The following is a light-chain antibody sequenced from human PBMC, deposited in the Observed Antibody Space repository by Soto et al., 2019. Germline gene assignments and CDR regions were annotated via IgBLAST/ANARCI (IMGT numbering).Light chain of an antibody. CDR2: AAS. V-gene: IGKV1-17*01. CDR3: LHHNTYPPT. J-gene: IGKJ1*01. Sequence: DIQMTQSPSSLSASIGDRVTITCRASQGISNDLGWYQQKPGKAPKRLIYAASSLHSGVPSRFSGSGSGTEFTITISSLQPEDFATYYYLHHNTYPPTFGQGTKVEIK. CDR1: QGISND.